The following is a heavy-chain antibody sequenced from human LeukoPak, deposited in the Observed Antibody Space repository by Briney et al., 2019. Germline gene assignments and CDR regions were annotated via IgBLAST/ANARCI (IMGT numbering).Heavy chain of an antibody. CDR2: INHSGST. Sequence: PSETLSLTCAVYGGSFSGYYWSWIRQPPGKGLEWIGEINHSGSTNYNPSLKSRVTISVDTSKNQFSLKLSSVTAADTAVYYCARGRRVAVAGTRRHDFDYWGQGTLVTVSS. CDR1: GGSFSGYY. CDR3: ARGRRVAVAGTRRHDFDY. J-gene: IGHJ4*02. D-gene: IGHD6-19*01. V-gene: IGHV4-34*01.